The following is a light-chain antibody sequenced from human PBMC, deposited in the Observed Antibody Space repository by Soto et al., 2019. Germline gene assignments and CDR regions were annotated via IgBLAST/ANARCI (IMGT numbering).Light chain of an antibody. V-gene: IGLV2-11*01. CDR3: CSYAGSYTYV. CDR1: SSDVGSYNY. Sequence: QSALTQPRSVSGSPGQSVTISCTGTSSDVGSYNYASWYQQHPGKAPKLMIYDVYKRPSGVPDRVSGSKSGNTASLTISGLQAEDEADYYCCSYAGSYTYVFGTGTKLTVL. J-gene: IGLJ1*01. CDR2: DVY.